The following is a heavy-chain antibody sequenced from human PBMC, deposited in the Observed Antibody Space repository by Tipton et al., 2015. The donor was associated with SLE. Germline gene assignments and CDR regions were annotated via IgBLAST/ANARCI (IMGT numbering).Heavy chain of an antibody. CDR1: GGSISSYY. CDR2: IYYSGST. Sequence: TLSLTCTVSGGSISSYYWSWIRQPPGKGLEWIGYIYYSGSTNYNPSLKSRVTISVDTSKNQFSLKLSSVTAADTAVYYCVVCSPSSCSYFDYWGQGRLVTVSS. J-gene: IGHJ4*02. D-gene: IGHD2-2*01. V-gene: IGHV4-59*01. CDR3: VVCSPSSCSYFDY.